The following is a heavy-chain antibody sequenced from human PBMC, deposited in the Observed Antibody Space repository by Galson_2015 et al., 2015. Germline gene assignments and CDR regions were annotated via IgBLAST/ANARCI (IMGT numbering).Heavy chain of an antibody. Sequence: SLRLSCAASGFTFSSYGMHWVRQAPGKGLEWVAVISYDGSNKYYADSVKGRFTISRDNSKNTLYLQMNSLRAEDTAVYYCAKPPHTIFGAVDGMDVSGQGTTVTVSS. CDR1: GFTFSSYG. CDR2: ISYDGSNK. CDR3: AKPPHTIFGAVDGMDV. D-gene: IGHD3-3*01. J-gene: IGHJ6*02. V-gene: IGHV3-30*18.